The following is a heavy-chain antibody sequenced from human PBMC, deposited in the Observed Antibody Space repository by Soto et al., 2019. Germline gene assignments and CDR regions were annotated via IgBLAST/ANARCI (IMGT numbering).Heavy chain of an antibody. Sequence: EVQLVASGGNLVQPGGSLRLSCAASGFTFSSYWIHWVRQAPGKGLVWVSRINSDGSRTNYADSVKGRFTISRDNAKNTLYQQMNRLSAEGTAVYDCARGVRGAYGLDIWGQGTMVTVSS. D-gene: IGHD2-21*01. CDR2: INSDGSRT. V-gene: IGHV3-74*01. J-gene: IGHJ3*02. CDR1: GFTFSSYW. CDR3: ARGVRGAYGLDI.